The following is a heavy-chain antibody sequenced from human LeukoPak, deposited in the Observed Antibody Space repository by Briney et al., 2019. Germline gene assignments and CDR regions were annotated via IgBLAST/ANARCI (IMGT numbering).Heavy chain of an antibody. CDR3: ARGGVGMYYFDF. Sequence: GGSLGLSCAASGFTVSTIYMTWVRQAPGKGLEWVSVIFSGGNTYYADSVQGRFTISRDNSKNMLYLQMNGLRADDTAVYYCARGGVGMYYFDFWGQGTLVTVPS. CDR2: IFSGGNT. D-gene: IGHD2-21*01. J-gene: IGHJ4*02. V-gene: IGHV3-53*01. CDR1: GFTVSTIY.